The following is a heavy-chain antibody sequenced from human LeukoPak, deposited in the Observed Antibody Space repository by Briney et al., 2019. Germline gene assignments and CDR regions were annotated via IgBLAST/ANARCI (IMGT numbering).Heavy chain of an antibody. Sequence: GGSLRLSCAASGFTFSSYWMSWVRQAPGKGLEWVANIKQDGSEKYYVDSVKGRFTISRDNAKNSLYLQMNSLRAEDTAVYYCARDRHYYDSSGYYSDYWGQGTLVTVSS. CDR1: GFTFSSYW. V-gene: IGHV3-7*01. D-gene: IGHD3-22*01. CDR2: IKQDGSEK. J-gene: IGHJ4*02. CDR3: ARDRHYYDSSGYYSDY.